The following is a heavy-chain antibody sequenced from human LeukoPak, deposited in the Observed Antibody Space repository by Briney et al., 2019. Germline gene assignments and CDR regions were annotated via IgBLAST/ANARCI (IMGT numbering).Heavy chain of an antibody. CDR1: GFTFSSYG. CDR2: ILYDGSNK. J-gene: IGHJ4*02. V-gene: IGHV3-30*02. CDR3: AKENY. Sequence: GGSLRLSCAASGFTFSSYGMHWVRQAAGKWLEWVAFILYDGSNKYYADSVKGRFTISRDNSKNTLYLQMNSLRAEDTAVYSCAKENYWGQGTLVTVSS.